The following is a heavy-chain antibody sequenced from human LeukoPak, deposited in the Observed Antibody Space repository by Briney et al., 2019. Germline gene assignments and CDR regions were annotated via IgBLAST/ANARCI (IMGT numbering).Heavy chain of an antibody. D-gene: IGHD1-26*01. V-gene: IGHV1-18*01. CDR3: ARDGSNPFDY. J-gene: IGHJ4*02. CDR2: ISAYNGNT. Sequence: ASVKVSCKASGYTFTSYGISWAGQDRGQGLEWMGWISAYNGNTNYAQKLQGRVTMTTDTSTSTAYMELRSLRSDDTAVYYCARDGSNPFDYWGQGTLVTVSS. CDR1: GYTFTSYG.